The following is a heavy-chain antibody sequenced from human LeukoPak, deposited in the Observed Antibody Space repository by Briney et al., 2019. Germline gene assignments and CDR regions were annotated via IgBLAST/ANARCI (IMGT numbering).Heavy chain of an antibody. CDR2: ISAYNGNT. CDR3: ARTTAMVTIFDY. V-gene: IGHV1-18*01. CDR1: GYTFTSYG. D-gene: IGHD5-18*01. Sequence: ASVKVSCKAPGYTFTSYGISWVRQAPGQGLEWMGWISAYNGNTNYAQKLQGRVTMTTDTSTSTAYMELRSLRSEDTAVYYCARTTAMVTIFDYWGQGTLVTVSS. J-gene: IGHJ4*02.